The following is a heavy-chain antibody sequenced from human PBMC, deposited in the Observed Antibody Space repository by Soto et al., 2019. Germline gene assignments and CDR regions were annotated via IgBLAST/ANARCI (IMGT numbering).Heavy chain of an antibody. CDR3: AKGDNLGPKTGYAFDP. CDR1: GDSVSSNTAS. D-gene: IGHD5-12*01. J-gene: IGHJ5*02. V-gene: IGHV6-1*01. CDR2: TYFRSKWYN. Sequence: PSQTLSLTCAISGDSVSSNTASWNWIRQSPSRGLEWLGRTYFRSKWYNDYAVSVKSRIIINPDTSNNQFSLQLNSVTPEDTAVYFCAKGDNLGPKTGYAFDPWGPRLIVTLSS.